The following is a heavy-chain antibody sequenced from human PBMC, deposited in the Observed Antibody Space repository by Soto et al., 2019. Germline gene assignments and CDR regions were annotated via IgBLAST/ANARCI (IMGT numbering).Heavy chain of an antibody. Sequence: GGSLRLSCAASGFTFSRYAMGWVRQAPGKGLEWVSAISGSGGSTYYADSVKGRFTISRDNTKNSLYLQMNSLRAEDTAMYYCARDRGAVAGQYFDYWGQGT. V-gene: IGHV3-23*01. CDR1: GFTFSRYA. CDR2: ISGSGGST. D-gene: IGHD6-19*01. J-gene: IGHJ4*02. CDR3: ARDRGAVAGQYFDY.